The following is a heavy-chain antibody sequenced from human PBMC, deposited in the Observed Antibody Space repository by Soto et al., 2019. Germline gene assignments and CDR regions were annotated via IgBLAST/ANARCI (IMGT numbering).Heavy chain of an antibody. J-gene: IGHJ4*02. CDR2: IFYSGNT. D-gene: IGHD6-19*01. CDR3: ARVGSSGWAPDY. Sequence: PSETLSLTCTVSGGSISGHYWTWIRQPPGKGLEWIGYIFYSGNTNYNPSLKSRLTISVDTSKNQFSLKLSSVTAADTAVYYCARVGSSGWAPDYWGPGTLVTVSS. V-gene: IGHV4-59*11. CDR1: GGSISGHY.